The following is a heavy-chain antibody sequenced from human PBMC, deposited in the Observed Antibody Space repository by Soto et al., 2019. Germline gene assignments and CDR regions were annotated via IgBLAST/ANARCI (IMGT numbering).Heavy chain of an antibody. CDR3: AKDVVVGATPGLGDYYYYYGIDV. CDR2: ISYDGSNK. D-gene: IGHD1-26*01. J-gene: IGHJ6*02. Sequence: QVQLVESGGGVVQPGRSLRLSCAASGFTFSSYGMHWVRQAPGKGLEWVAVISYDGSNKYYADSVKGRFTISRDNSKDTLYLQMISLRAEDTAVYYCAKDVVVGATPGLGDYYYYYGIDVCGQGTTVTVSS. V-gene: IGHV3-30*18. CDR1: GFTFSSYG.